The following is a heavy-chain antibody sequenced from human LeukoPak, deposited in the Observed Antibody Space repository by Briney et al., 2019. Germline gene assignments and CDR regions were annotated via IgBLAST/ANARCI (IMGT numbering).Heavy chain of an antibody. V-gene: IGHV5-51*01. J-gene: IGHJ3*02. Sequence: GESLQISCRGAGYRITTYWVGWGRQMPGKGLEWMGIVYLGDSKRTYSPSFQGQISFSADKSTSTAYLQWSSLKASDTAMYYCARRSLGSGDAFDIWGQGTMVTVSS. CDR2: VYLGDSKR. CDR3: ARRSLGSGDAFDI. D-gene: IGHD3-10*01. CDR1: GYRITTYW.